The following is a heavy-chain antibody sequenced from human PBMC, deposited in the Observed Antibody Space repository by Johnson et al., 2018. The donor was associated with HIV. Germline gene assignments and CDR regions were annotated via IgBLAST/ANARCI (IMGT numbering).Heavy chain of an antibody. D-gene: IGHD2-2*01. CDR2: ISNGGFST. CDR3: ARETRDDAFEI. CDR1: GFSFGDCY. J-gene: IGHJ3*02. V-gene: IGHV3-11*01. Sequence: QVQLVESGGGLAQPGGSLRLSCVASGFSFGDCYMSWIRQAPGKGLGWVSTISNGGFSTYYADSVKGRFTISRENAKNTLYLQMNSLRAEDTAMYYCARETRDDAFEIWGQGTMVTVSS.